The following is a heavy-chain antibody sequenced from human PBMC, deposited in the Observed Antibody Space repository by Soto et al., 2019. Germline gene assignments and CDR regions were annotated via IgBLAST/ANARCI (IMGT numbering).Heavy chain of an antibody. CDR1: GFTFSDYA. CDR2: VSHDGRNT. D-gene: IGHD6-19*01. CDR3: AKGGRQWLVTSDFNY. Sequence: VQLVESGGAVVQPGRSLRLSCAASGFTFSDYAMHWVRQAPGKGLEWVAVVSHDGRNTHYADSVKGRFTISRDSSKNTVSLEMTRLRAEDTAVYYCAKGGRQWLVTSDFNYWGQGALVTVSS. V-gene: IGHV3-30*18. J-gene: IGHJ4*02.